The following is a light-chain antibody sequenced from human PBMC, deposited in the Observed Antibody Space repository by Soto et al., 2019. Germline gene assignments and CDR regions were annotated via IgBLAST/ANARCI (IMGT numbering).Light chain of an antibody. J-gene: IGKJ3*01. CDR2: AAS. CDR3: QQANSFPFT. V-gene: IGKV1-12*02. Sequence: DIQMTQSPSSVSASIGDRVTITCRASQIIGSWLAWYQQKPGKAPTLLIYAASSLQSGVASRFSGRGSGTDCTLTITSLQAEDSATYYCQQANSFPFTFGPGTKVDIK. CDR1: QIIGSW.